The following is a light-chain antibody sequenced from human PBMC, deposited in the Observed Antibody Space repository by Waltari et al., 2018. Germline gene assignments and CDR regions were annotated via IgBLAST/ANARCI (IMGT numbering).Light chain of an antibody. CDR3: QAGSSWPPALT. V-gene: IGKV3-11*01. Sequence: EIVLTQSPVTVSLSPGDRATLSCRASHNVNTYLAWYQHKPGQAPRLPIYDASNRARGVPARIGGSGSWTDFALTISSLEAEDSAVYYCQAGSSWPPALTFGGGSRVEIK. CDR2: DAS. CDR1: HNVNTY. J-gene: IGKJ4*01.